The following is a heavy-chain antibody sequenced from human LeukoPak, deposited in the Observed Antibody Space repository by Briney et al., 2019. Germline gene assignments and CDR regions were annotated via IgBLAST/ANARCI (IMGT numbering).Heavy chain of an antibody. CDR3: ARGWGYCSSTSYHPFDY. J-gene: IGHJ4*02. V-gene: IGHV4-30-4*01. CDR2: IYYSGST. CDR1: GGSISSGDYY. Sequence: SETLSLTCTVSGGSISSGDYYWSWIRQPPGKGLEWMGYIYYSGSTYYNPSLKSRVTISVDTSKNQFSLKLSSVTAADTAVYHCARGWGYCSSTSYHPFDYWGQGTLVTVSS. D-gene: IGHD2-2*01.